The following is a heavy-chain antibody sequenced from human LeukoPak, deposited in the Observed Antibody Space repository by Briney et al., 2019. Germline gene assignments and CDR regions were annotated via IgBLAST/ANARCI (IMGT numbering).Heavy chain of an antibody. D-gene: IGHD2-2*02. J-gene: IGHJ4*02. CDR1: GYSFTSYW. CDR2: IYPVDSDT. CDR3: ARLSCSSTSCYMYLYYFDY. V-gene: IGHV5-51*01. Sequence: GESLKISCKGSGYSFTSYWIGWVRQMPGKGLEWMGIIYPVDSDTRYSPSFQGQVTISADKSNSTAYLQWSSLKASDTAMYYCARLSCSSTSCYMYLYYFDYWGQGTLVTVSS.